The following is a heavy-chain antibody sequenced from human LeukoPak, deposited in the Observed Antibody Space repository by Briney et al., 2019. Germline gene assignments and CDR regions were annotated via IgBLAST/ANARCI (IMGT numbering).Heavy chain of an antibody. CDR3: TTRPQDGW. J-gene: IGHJ4*02. Sequence: GGSLRLSCVASGFTFSDAWMSWVRQAPGKGLELVGRIKTKIDGGAIDYAAPVKGRFTISRDDSRNTLYLQMNSLKTEDTAVYYCTTRPQDGWWGQGTLVTVSS. CDR1: GFTFSDAW. V-gene: IGHV3-15*01. CDR2: IKTKIDGGAI. D-gene: IGHD2-15*01.